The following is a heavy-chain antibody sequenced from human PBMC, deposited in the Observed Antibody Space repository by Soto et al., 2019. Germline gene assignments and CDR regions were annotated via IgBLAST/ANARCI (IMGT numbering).Heavy chain of an antibody. D-gene: IGHD2-2*01. CDR1: GFSFSDYG. J-gene: IGHJ4*02. Sequence: QVQLVESGGGVVQPGMSLRLSCTTSGFSFSDYGMHWVRQAPGKGLEWVATITHYETKKYFEDSVRGRFTISRDNSKNTVYLKLDSLRVEDTAVYYCAKDWVGGSNRYQLDKGGQGTLVVVSP. V-gene: IGHV3-30*18. CDR2: ITHYETKK. CDR3: AKDWVGGSNRYQLDK.